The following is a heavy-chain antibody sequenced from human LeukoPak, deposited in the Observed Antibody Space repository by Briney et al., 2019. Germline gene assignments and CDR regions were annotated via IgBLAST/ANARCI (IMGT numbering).Heavy chain of an antibody. Sequence: GGSLRLSCAASGFTFSDYYMSRIRQAPGKGLEWVSYISSSGSTIYYADSVKGRFTISRDNAKNSLYLQMNSLRAEDTAVYYCARVSGYYDFWSGYYPYGMDVWGQGTTVTVSS. CDR2: ISSSGSTI. V-gene: IGHV3-11*01. CDR3: ARVSGYYDFWSGYYPYGMDV. CDR1: GFTFSDYY. J-gene: IGHJ6*02. D-gene: IGHD3-3*01.